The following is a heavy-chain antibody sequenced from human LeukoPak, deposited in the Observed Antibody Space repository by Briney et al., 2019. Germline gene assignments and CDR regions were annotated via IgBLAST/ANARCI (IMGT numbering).Heavy chain of an antibody. CDR3: AKDSITMVRGLRLIYYMDA. CDR2: ISGSGGST. Sequence: QPGGSLRLSCAASGFTFSSYAMSWVRQAPGKGLEWVSAISGSGGSTYYADSVKGRFTISRDNSKNTLYLQMNSLRAEDTAVYYCAKDSITMVRGLRLIYYMDAWGKGTTVTVSS. CDR1: GFTFSSYA. D-gene: IGHD3-10*01. V-gene: IGHV3-23*01. J-gene: IGHJ6*03.